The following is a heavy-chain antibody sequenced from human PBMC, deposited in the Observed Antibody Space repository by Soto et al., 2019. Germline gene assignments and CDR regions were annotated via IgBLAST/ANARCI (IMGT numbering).Heavy chain of an antibody. CDR2: IYNSGST. D-gene: IGHD4-17*01. CDR1: GGSVSSANNY. V-gene: IGHV4-61*01. Sequence: QVQLQESGPGLVKPSETLSLTCSVSGGSVSSANNYWSWVRQPPGKGLEWIGYIYNSGSTNYNPSLTRRVTISVDTSKNQFSLKLSSVTAADTAVYYCTRGRTTTLDWGQGTLVTVSS. J-gene: IGHJ4*02. CDR3: TRGRTTTLD.